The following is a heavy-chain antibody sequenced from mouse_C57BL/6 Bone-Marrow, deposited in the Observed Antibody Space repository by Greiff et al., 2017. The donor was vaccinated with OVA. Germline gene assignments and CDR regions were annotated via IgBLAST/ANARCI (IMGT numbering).Heavy chain of an antibody. CDR3: ARRELAYYAMDY. Sequence: EVKLVESGPELVKPGASVKIPCKASGYTFTDYNMDWVKQSHGKSLEWIGDINPNNGGTIYNQKFKGKATLTVDKSSSTAYMELRSLTSEDTAVYYCARRELAYYAMDYWGQGTSVTVSS. D-gene: IGHD3-2*01. CDR2: INPNNGGT. V-gene: IGHV1-18*01. CDR1: GYTFTDYN. J-gene: IGHJ4*01.